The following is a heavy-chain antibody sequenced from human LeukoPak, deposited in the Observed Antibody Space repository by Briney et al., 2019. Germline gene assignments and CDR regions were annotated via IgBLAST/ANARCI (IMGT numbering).Heavy chain of an antibody. CDR2: ISSSSTI. V-gene: IGHV3-48*01. CDR1: GFTFSSYS. J-gene: IGHJ4*02. D-gene: IGHD5-18*01. Sequence: GGSLRLSCAASGFTFSSYSMNWVRQAPGKGLEWVSYISSSSTIYYADSVKGRFTISRDNAKNSLYLQMNSLRAEDTAVYYCARDWSYSHGFDYWGQGTLVTVSS. CDR3: ARDWSYSHGFDY.